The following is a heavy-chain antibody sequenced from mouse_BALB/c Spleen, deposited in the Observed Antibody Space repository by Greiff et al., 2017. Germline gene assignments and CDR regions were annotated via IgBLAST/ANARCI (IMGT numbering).Heavy chain of an antibody. D-gene: IGHD1-1*01. CDR2: IWAGGST. CDR3: ARLLLRSMDY. Sequence: QGQLQQSGPGLVAPSQSLYITCTVSGYTLTSYGVHWVRQTPGKGLEWMGAIWAGGSTNYKSARMSRMSISKDNSKSQVFLKMNSRQTDDTAMYYCARLLLRSMDYWGQGTSVTVSS. CDR1: GYTLTSYG. V-gene: IGHV2-9*02. J-gene: IGHJ4*01.